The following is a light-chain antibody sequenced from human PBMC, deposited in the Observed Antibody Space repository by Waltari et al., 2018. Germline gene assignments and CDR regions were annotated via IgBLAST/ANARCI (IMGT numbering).Light chain of an antibody. CDR3: QQSRQWPRRT. Sequence: DIVMTQSPVPMSVSPGEGVTLSCTASESVGTDVAWYRHKPGQPPRLRIYFGSTRATGVPARISGSGSGTDFSLTISSLESEDFAFYYCQQSRQWPRRTFGQGTKLE. CDR2: FGS. J-gene: IGKJ2*01. V-gene: IGKV3D-15*01. CDR1: ESVGTD.